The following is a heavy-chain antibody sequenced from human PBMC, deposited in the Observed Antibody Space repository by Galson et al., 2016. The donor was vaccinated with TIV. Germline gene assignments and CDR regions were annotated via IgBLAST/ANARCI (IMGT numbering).Heavy chain of an antibody. V-gene: IGHV2-5*01. CDR3: ARYFYGSGSSSHVDY. CDR2: IYYNNEK. Sequence: PALVKPTQTLTLTCTFSEFSLSSSGVGVGWIRQPPGKALEWLALIYYNNEKRYSPSLNNRLTITRDTSKNQAVLTMTNMGAVDTGTYYCARYFYGSGSSSHVDYWGQGTPATVSS. J-gene: IGHJ4*01. CDR1: EFSLSSSGVG. D-gene: IGHD3-10*01.